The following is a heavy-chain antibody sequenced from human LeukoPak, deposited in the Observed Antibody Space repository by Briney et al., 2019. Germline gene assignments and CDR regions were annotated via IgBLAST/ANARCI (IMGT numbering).Heavy chain of an antibody. V-gene: IGHV4-61*01. Sequence: SETLSLTCTVSGGSLSSGSSYWSWMRQPPGKALEWIGCISYSGSTRYNPSRKSRVTISVDTSQDQFSLTLSSVTAADTAVYCCARGGSCLDSWGQGTLVTVSS. CDR3: ARGGSCLDS. D-gene: IGHD1-26*01. J-gene: IGHJ5*01. CDR2: ISYSGST. CDR1: GGSLSSGSSY.